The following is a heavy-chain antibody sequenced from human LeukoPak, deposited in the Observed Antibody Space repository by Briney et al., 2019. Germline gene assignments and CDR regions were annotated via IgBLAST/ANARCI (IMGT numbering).Heavy chain of an antibody. CDR1: GYTLTELS. V-gene: IGHV1-24*01. CDR3: ATDFQGGLKSYFFDY. Sequence: ASVKVSCKVSGYTLTELSMHWVRQAPGKGLEWMEGFDPEDGETIYAQKFQGRVTMTEDTSTDTAYMELSSLRSEDTAVYYCATDFQGGLKSYFFDYWGQGTLVTVSS. J-gene: IGHJ4*02. D-gene: IGHD2-15*01. CDR2: FDPEDGET.